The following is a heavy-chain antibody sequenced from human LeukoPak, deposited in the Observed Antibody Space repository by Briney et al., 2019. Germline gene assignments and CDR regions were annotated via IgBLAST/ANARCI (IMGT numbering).Heavy chain of an antibody. J-gene: IGHJ3*02. CDR1: GFSLSTRGMC. CDR2: IDWDDDK. V-gene: IGHV2-70*11. D-gene: IGHD2-2*02. Sequence: SGPTLVNPTQTLTLTCTFSGFSLSTRGMCVSWIRQPPGKALEWLARIDWDDDKYYSTSLKTRLTISKDTSKNQVVLTMTNMDPVDTATYYCARHIVVVPAAIDDAFDIWGQGTMVTVSS. CDR3: ARHIVVVPAAIDDAFDI.